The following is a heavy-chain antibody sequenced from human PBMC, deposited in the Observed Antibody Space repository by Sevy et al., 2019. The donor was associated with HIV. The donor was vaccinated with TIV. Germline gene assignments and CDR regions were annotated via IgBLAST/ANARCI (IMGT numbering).Heavy chain of an antibody. CDR3: ASLTAPNYNDTTSYYYGY. CDR2: ISYEGSNK. Sequence: GGSLRLSCAASGFTFSSYAMHWVRHAPGKGLEWVALISYEGSNKYYADSVKGRFTISRDNSKNMLYLQMNSLRAEDTAVYYCASLTAPNYNDTTSYYYGYWGQGTLVTVSS. J-gene: IGHJ4*02. V-gene: IGHV3-30*04. CDR1: GFTFSSYA. D-gene: IGHD3-22*01.